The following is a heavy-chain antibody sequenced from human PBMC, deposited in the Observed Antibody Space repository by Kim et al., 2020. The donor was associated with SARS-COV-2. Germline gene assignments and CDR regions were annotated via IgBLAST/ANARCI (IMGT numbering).Heavy chain of an antibody. CDR3: ARPTSPYNFYGMDV. D-gene: IGHD1-1*01. Sequence: GESLKISCKGSRDTFISYYIAWVRQMPGKGREWMGIIYPDDSATTYNPSFQGLVTISADQSISTAYLQLTSLKASDSAIYYCARPTSPYNFYGMDVWGQGTTVTVSS. CDR1: RDTFISYY. CDR2: IYPDDSAT. V-gene: IGHV5-51*01. J-gene: IGHJ6*02.